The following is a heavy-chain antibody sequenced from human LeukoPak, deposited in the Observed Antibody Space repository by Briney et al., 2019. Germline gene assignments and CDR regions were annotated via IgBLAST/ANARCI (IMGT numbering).Heavy chain of an antibody. CDR1: GFTFSSYS. D-gene: IGHD2-15*01. CDR2: ISSSSSYI. CDR3: ARDCSGGSCYDY. V-gene: IGHV3-21*01. Sequence: GGSLRLSCAASGFTFSSYSMNWVRQAPGKGLEWVSSISSSSSYIYYADSVKGRFTISRDNAKNSLYLQMNSLRAEDTAVYYCARDCSGGSCYDYWGQGTLVTASS. J-gene: IGHJ4*02.